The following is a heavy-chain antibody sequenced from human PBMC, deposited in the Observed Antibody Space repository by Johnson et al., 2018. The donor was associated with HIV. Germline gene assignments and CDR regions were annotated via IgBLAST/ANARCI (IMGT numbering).Heavy chain of an antibody. CDR3: ARTGRAVAGTPHAFDI. D-gene: IGHD6-19*01. V-gene: IGHV3-66*01. CDR2: IYSGGST. CDR1: GFTVSSNY. J-gene: IGHJ3*02. Sequence: VQLVESGGGLVQPGGSLRLSCAASGFTVSSNYMSWVRQAPGQGLEWVSVIYSGGSTYYADSVKGSFPISRDNPKNTLSLQMNSLRAEDTAVYYCARTGRAVAGTPHAFDIWGQGTMVTVSS.